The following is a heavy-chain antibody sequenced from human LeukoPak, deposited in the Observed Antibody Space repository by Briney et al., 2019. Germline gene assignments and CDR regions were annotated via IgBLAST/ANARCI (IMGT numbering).Heavy chain of an antibody. J-gene: IGHJ4*02. CDR3: AKRSSGDDY. CDR1: GFTFSSYA. CDR2: ISGSGGST. D-gene: IGHD6-19*01. Sequence: GGSLRLSCAASGFTFSSYAMSWVRQAPGKGLEWVSAISGSGGSTYFAGSVKGRFTISRDNAKNTLYLQMYSLRAEDTAVYYCAKRSSGDDYWGQGTLVTVSS. V-gene: IGHV3-23*01.